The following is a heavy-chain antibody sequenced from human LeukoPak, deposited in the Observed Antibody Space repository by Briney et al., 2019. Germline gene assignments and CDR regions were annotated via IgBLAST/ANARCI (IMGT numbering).Heavy chain of an antibody. J-gene: IGHJ5*02. CDR3: ARVSGTWDWFDP. V-gene: IGHV1-8*03. CDR2: MNPNSGNT. D-gene: IGHD2-15*01. Sequence: GASVKVSCKASGYTFTGYYMHWVRQATGQGLEWMGWMNPNSGNTGYAQKFQGRVTITRNTSISTAYMELSSLRSEDTAVYYCARVSGTWDWFDPWGQGTLVTVSS. CDR1: GYTFTGYY.